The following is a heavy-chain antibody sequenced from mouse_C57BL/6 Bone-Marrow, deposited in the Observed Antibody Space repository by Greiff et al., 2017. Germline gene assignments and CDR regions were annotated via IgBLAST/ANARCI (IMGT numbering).Heavy chain of an antibody. CDR1: GFTFSSYG. J-gene: IGHJ2*01. V-gene: IGHV5-6*01. D-gene: IGHD4-1*01. Sequence: EVMLVESGGDLVKPGGSLKLSCAASGFTFSSYGMSWVRQTPDKRLEWVATISGGGSYTYYPDSVKGRFTISRDNAKNTLFLQMSSVKSEDTAMYYGAREDPPSNGVDYWGQGTTLTVSS. CDR2: ISGGGSYT. CDR3: AREDPPSNGVDY.